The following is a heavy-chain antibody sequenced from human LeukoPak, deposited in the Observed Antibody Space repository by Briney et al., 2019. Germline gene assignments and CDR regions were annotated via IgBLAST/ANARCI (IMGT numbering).Heavy chain of an antibody. Sequence: GGSLRLSCAASGFMFVSYSMNWVRQAPGKGLEWVSYISGGSGATLYPDSVKGRFTISRDIAKNSVHLQMNSLRDDDTAVYYCARDHNWGFDYWGQGVLVTVSS. CDR1: GFMFVSYS. V-gene: IGHV3-48*02. CDR3: ARDHNWGFDY. CDR2: ISGGSGAT. D-gene: IGHD7-27*01. J-gene: IGHJ4*02.